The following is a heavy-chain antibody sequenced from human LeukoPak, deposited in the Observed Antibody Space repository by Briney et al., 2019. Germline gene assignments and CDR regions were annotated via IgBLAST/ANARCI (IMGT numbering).Heavy chain of an antibody. Sequence: SDTLSLTCTLSGRSISIYYWSWIRQPPGKGLEWIGYIYYSGSTNYNPSLKSRVTISVDTSKNQFSRKLSSVTAADTAVYYCARAPRDGYNDYWGQGTLVTVSS. CDR2: IYYSGST. CDR3: ARAPRDGYNDY. D-gene: IGHD5-24*01. V-gene: IGHV4-59*07. J-gene: IGHJ4*02. CDR1: GRSISIYY.